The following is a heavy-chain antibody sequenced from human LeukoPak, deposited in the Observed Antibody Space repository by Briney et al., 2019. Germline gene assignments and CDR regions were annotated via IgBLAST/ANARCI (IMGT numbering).Heavy chain of an antibody. CDR3: ASGSFGELPLLFDF. Sequence: ASVKVSCKASVGTLSTYPISCVRHAPGQGLEWMGGIIPIFGTANYAQKFQGRVTITADESTSTAYMELSSLRSEDTALYFCASGSFGELPLLFDFWGQGTLVTVSS. V-gene: IGHV1-69*01. CDR1: VGTLSTYP. J-gene: IGHJ4*02. CDR2: IIPIFGTA. D-gene: IGHD3-10*01.